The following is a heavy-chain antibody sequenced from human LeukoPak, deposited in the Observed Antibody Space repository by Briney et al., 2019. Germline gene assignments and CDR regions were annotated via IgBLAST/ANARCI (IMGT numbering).Heavy chain of an antibody. J-gene: IGHJ6*02. D-gene: IGHD3-22*01. Sequence: GASVKVSCKASGYTFTNYAMNWVRQAPGQGLEWIGRINPNSGGTNYAQKFQGRVTMTRDTSISTAYMELSRLRSDDTAVYYCARVGYYDSSGYYDDYYYYGMDVWGQGTTVTVSS. CDR3: ARVGYYDSSGYYDDYYYYGMDV. CDR1: GYTFTNYA. CDR2: INPNSGGT. V-gene: IGHV1-2*06.